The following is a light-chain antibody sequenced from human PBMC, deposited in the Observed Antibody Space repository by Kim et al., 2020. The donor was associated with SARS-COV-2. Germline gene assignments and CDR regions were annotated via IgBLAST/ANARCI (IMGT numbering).Light chain of an antibody. J-gene: IGLJ1*01. CDR1: SSDVGAYNY. CDR3: SSFASGRTYV. V-gene: IGLV2-14*04. Sequence: GQSITISCTGTSSDVGAYNYVSWYQQHPGKAPKLMIYDVTNRPSGVSDRFSGSKSGNTASLIISGVQAEDEADYYCSSFASGRTYVFGTGTKVTVL. CDR2: DVT.